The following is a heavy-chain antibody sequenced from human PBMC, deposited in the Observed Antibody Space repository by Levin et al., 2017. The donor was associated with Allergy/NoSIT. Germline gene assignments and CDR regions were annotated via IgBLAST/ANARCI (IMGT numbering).Heavy chain of an antibody. CDR2: IKQDGSEK. CDR3: ARVEMATITDPPPDFDY. CDR1: GFTFSSYW. J-gene: IGHJ4*02. D-gene: IGHD5-24*01. V-gene: IGHV3-7*01. Sequence: RPGGSLRLSCAASGFTFSSYWMSWVRQAPGKGLEWVANIKQDGSEKYYVDSVKGRFTISRDNAKNSLYLQMNSLRAEDTAVYYCARVEMATITDPPPDFDYWGQGTLVTVSS.